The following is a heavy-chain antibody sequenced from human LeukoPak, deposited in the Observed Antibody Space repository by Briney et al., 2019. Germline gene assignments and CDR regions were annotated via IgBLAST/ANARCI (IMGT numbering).Heavy chain of an antibody. CDR1: GLTVSSTY. V-gene: IGHV3-53*01. J-gene: IGHJ4*02. Sequence: GGSLRLSCAASGLTVSSTYMSWVRQTPGKGLEWVSVIYSGGKVYYIDSVKGRFTISRDTSENTLYLQMNSLRVEDTAVYFCAGRYCSDGGCYFAGADPFDYWGQGTLVTVSS. CDR2: IYSGGKV. D-gene: IGHD2-15*01. CDR3: AGRYCSDGGCYFAGADPFDY.